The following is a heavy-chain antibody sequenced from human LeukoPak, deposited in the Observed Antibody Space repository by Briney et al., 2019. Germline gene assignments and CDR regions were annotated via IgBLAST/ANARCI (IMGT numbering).Heavy chain of an antibody. CDR3: ARDSNTDWYFDL. Sequence: GGSLRLSCAASGFTFSSHWVHWARQAPGKGLVWVPHINNDGRSTRYADSAKGRFTISRDDAKNTVYLQMNSLRVEDTAVYYCARDSNTDWYFDLWGRGTLVTVSS. D-gene: IGHD2-8*02. J-gene: IGHJ2*01. V-gene: IGHV3-74*01. CDR1: GFTFSSHW. CDR2: INNDGRST.